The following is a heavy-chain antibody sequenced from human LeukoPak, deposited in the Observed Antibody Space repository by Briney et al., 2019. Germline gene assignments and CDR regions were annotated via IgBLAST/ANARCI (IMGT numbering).Heavy chain of an antibody. CDR1: GYTFTGYY. D-gene: IGHD2-15*01. Sequence: ASVKVSCKASGYTFTGYYMHWVRQAPGQGLEWMGWINPNSGGTNYAQKFQGWVTMTRDTSISTAYMELRSLRSDDTAVYYCARGSVELPFNWFDPWGQGTLVTVSS. V-gene: IGHV1-2*04. CDR3: ARGSVELPFNWFDP. CDR2: INPNSGGT. J-gene: IGHJ5*02.